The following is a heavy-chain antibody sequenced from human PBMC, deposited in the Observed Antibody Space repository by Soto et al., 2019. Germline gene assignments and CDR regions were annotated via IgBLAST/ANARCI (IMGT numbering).Heavy chain of an antibody. D-gene: IGHD3-10*01. V-gene: IGHV1-8*01. CDR2: MNPNSGNT. Sequence: ASVKGSCKASGYTFTSDDVNWVRQATGQGLEWMGWMNPNSGNTGYAQKFQGRVTMTRNTSISTAYMELSSLRSEDTAVYYCARGNYYGSGSYYYYYYMDVWGKGTTVTVSS. CDR3: ARGNYYGSGSYYYYYYMDV. J-gene: IGHJ6*03. CDR1: GYTFTSDD.